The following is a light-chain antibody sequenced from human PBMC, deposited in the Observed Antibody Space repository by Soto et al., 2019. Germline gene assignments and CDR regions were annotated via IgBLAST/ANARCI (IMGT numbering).Light chain of an antibody. CDR1: QSISSW. J-gene: IGKJ2*01. CDR2: DAS. Sequence: DIQMTQSPSTLSASVGDRVTITCRASQSISSWLAWYQQKPGKAPKLLIYDASSLESGVPSRFRGSGSGTEFTINISSLQPDDFATYYGQQYNSYSPYTFGQGTKREIK. CDR3: QQYNSYSPYT. V-gene: IGKV1-5*01.